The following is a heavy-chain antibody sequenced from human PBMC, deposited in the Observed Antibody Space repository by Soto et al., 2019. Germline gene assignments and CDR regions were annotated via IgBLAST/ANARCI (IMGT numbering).Heavy chain of an antibody. J-gene: IGHJ3*02. V-gene: IGHV1-46*03. CDR2: INPSGGST. D-gene: IGHD2-15*01. Sequence: QVQLVQSGAEVKKPGASVKVSCKASGYTFTSYYMHWVRQAPGQGLEWMGIINPSGGSTSYAQKFQGRVTMTRDTSTSTVYMELSSLRSEDTAVYYCARVVVAATPDIAFDIWGQGTMVTVSS. CDR1: GYTFTSYY. CDR3: ARVVVAATPDIAFDI.